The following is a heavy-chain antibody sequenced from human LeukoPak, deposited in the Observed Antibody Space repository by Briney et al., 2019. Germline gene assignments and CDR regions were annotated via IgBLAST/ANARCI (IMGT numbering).Heavy chain of an antibody. D-gene: IGHD5-18*01. Sequence: ASVKVSCKASGYTFTGYYMHWVRQAPGQGLEWLGLINPSGGNTNYAQRFRGSITMPRDMSTTTVYMELSSLRSEDTAMYYCARALPHRRLMDTTMEQHWFDPWGQGTLVTVSS. CDR3: ARALPHRRLMDTTMEQHWFDP. J-gene: IGHJ5*02. V-gene: IGHV1-46*01. CDR1: GYTFTGYY. CDR2: INPSGGNT.